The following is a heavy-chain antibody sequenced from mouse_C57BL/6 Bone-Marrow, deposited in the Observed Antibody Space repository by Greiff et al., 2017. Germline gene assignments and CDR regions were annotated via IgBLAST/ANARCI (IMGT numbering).Heavy chain of an antibody. CDR1: GYTFTSYG. CDR3: AREKYYYGSSPFDY. V-gene: IGHV1-81*01. J-gene: IGHJ2*01. Sequence: VNLVESGAELARPGASVKLSCKASGYTFTSYGISWVKQSPGQGLEWIGEIYPRSGNTYYNEKFKGKATLTADKSSSTAYMELRSLTSEDSAVYFCAREKYYYGSSPFDYWGQGTTLTVSS. D-gene: IGHD1-1*01. CDR2: IYPRSGNT.